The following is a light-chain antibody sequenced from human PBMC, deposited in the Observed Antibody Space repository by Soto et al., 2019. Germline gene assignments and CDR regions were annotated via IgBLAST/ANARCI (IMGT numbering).Light chain of an antibody. Sequence: QSVLTQPPSVSGAPGQRVTISCTGSNSNIGASYEVHWYQHLPGTAPKLLIYGDTNRPSGVPDRFSGSKSGASASLAITGLRAEDEADYYWQSYDNSLSGLYVFGTGTKVTVL. J-gene: IGLJ1*01. CDR3: QSYDNSLSGLYV. CDR2: GDT. CDR1: NSNIGASYE. V-gene: IGLV1-40*01.